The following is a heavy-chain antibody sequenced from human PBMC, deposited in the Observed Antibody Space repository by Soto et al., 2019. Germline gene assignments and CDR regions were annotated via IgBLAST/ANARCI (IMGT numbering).Heavy chain of an antibody. V-gene: IGHV1-69*06. CDR1: GGTFNSYA. J-gene: IGHJ6*02. Sequence: SVKVSCKASGGTFNSYAISWVRQAPGQGLEWMGGIIPIFGAPNYAQKLQGRVTITADKSTSTANMELTSLRSEDTDTHYCAAEIRLGVLGSYGLDVWGQGTTVTVSS. CDR3: AAEIRLGVLGSYGLDV. D-gene: IGHD3-16*01. CDR2: IIPIFGAP.